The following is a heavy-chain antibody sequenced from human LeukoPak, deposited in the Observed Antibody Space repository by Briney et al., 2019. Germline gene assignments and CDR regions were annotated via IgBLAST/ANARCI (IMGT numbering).Heavy chain of an antibody. CDR1: GFTFSDYW. D-gene: IGHD3-3*01. CDR2: IKQDGSEK. CDR3: ARSITIFGVATDY. V-gene: IGHV3-7*01. Sequence: GGSLRLSCAASGFTFSDYWMTWVRQAPGKGLEWVANIKQDGSEKYYVDSVKGRFTISRDNAKNSLYLQMNSLRAEDTAVYYCARSITIFGVATDYWGQGTLVTVSS. J-gene: IGHJ4*02.